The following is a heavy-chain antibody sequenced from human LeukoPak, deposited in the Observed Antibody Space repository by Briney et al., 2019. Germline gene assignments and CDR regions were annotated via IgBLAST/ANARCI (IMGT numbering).Heavy chain of an antibody. CDR3: ATVPRNSGDY. CDR2: IKPDGTEK. V-gene: IGHV3-7*01. Sequence: GGSLRLSCAGSGFTFSSFAMSWVRQAPGKGLEWVASIKPDGTEKQYVDSVKGRFSISRDNARNSVYLQINSLRAEDTAVYFCATVPRNSGDYWGQGTLVSVAS. D-gene: IGHD1-7*01. CDR1: GFTFSSFA. J-gene: IGHJ4*02.